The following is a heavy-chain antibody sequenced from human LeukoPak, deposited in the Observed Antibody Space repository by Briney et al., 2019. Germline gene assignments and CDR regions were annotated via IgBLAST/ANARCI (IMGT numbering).Heavy chain of an antibody. Sequence: PGGSLRLSCAASGFTFDDYAMHWVRQAPGKGLERVAVISYDGSNKYYADSVKGRFTISRDNSKNTLYLQMNSLRAEDTAVYYCARGEIDYWGQGTLVTVSS. V-gene: IGHV3-30-3*01. CDR2: ISYDGSNK. J-gene: IGHJ4*02. CDR1: GFTFDDYA. CDR3: ARGEIDY.